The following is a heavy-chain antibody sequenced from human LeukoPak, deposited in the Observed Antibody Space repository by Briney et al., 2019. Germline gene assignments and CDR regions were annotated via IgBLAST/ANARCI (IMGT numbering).Heavy chain of an antibody. CDR2: IRYDGSNT. Sequence: GGSLRLSCAASGFTFSSYGMHWVRQAPGKGLEWVAFIRYDGSNTYYADSVKGRFTISRDNSKNTLYLQMNSLRAEDTAVYYCAKDPWYSSGWFDAFDIWGQGTMVTVSS. D-gene: IGHD6-19*01. CDR3: AKDPWYSSGWFDAFDI. CDR1: GFTFSSYG. V-gene: IGHV3-30*02. J-gene: IGHJ3*02.